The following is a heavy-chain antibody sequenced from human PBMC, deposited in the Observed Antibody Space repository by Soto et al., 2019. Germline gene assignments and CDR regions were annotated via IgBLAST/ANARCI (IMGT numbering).Heavy chain of an antibody. CDR1: GFTFDSFA. J-gene: IGHJ4*02. CDR3: ARGTYRSKTDFDY. V-gene: IGHV3-23*01. D-gene: IGHD6-13*01. CDR2: ISASGGST. Sequence: PGGSLRLSCAASGFTFDSFAMTWVRQAPGKGLEWVSAISASGGSTFYADSVKGRFTISRDSSKNTLYLQMTSLRAEDTAVYYCARGTYRSKTDFDYWGQGTLVTVSS.